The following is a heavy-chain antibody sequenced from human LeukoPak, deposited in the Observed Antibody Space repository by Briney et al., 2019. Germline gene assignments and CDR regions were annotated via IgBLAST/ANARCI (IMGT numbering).Heavy chain of an antibody. D-gene: IGHD3-3*01. V-gene: IGHV3-53*01. CDR2: IYSGGST. CDR3: ASIRFLEWSVDY. CDR1: GFTFNKYA. J-gene: IGHJ4*02. Sequence: GGSLRLSCAASGFTFNKYAMSWVRQAPGKGLEWVSVIYSGGSTYYADSVKGRFTISRDNSKNTLYLQMNSLRAEDTAVYYCASIRFLEWSVDYWGQGTLVTVSS.